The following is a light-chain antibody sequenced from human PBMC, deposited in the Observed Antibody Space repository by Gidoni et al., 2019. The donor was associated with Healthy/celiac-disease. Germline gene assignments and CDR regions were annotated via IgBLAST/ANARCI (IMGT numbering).Light chain of an antibody. CDR2: AAS. CDR1: QSISSH. Sequence: DITMTQSPSSLSASVGDRVTITGRASQSISSHLNWYQQKPGKAPKLLIYAASSLQSGVPSRFSGSGSGTDFTLTISSLQPEDFATYYCQQSYSTPWTFGQGTKVEIK. J-gene: IGKJ1*01. CDR3: QQSYSTPWT. V-gene: IGKV1-39*01.